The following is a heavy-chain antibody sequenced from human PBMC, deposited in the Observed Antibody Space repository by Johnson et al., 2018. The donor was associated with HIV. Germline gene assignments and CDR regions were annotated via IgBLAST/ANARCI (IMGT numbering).Heavy chain of an antibody. CDR1: GFTFSGYP. CDR2: ISYDGSNK. J-gene: IGHJ3*02. CDR3: AREAATTFWGWDAFDI. D-gene: IGHD3-10*02. V-gene: IGHV3-30-3*01. Sequence: QVQLVESGGGVVQPGRSLRLSCAASGFTFSGYPMHWVRQAPGKGLEWVAVISYDGSNKYYTDSVKGRFTISRDNSKNTLYLQMNSLRAEDTAVYYCAREAATTFWGWDAFDIWGQGTMVTISS.